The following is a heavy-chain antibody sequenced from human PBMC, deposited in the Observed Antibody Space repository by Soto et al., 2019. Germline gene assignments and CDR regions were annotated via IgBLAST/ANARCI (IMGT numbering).Heavy chain of an antibody. CDR1: GFTSSNFG. J-gene: IGHJ4*02. D-gene: IGHD3-16*01. Sequence: QVQLVESGGGVVQPGRSLRLSCAASGFTSSNFGMHWVRQAPGKGLEWVASISYDGNIKYSADSVKGRFTISRDNSKNTLYLQMNSLRSEDTAVYYCVKFWGPVTASVDDYWGQGTLVTVSS. CDR3: VKFWGPVTASVDDY. CDR2: ISYDGNIK. V-gene: IGHV3-30*18.